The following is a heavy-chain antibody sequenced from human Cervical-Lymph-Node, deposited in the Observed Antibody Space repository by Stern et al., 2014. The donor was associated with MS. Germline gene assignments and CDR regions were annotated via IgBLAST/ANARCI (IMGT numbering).Heavy chain of an antibody. V-gene: IGHV5-51*01. Sequence: VQLVESGAEVKKPGESLKISCQGSEYSFTSYWIGWVRQIPGKGLEWMGIIPPVDSDTRYSPSFQGQVTISADKSIRTAYLQWSSLKSSDTAMYYCARHNAAGTGFDYWGQGTLVTVSS. J-gene: IGHJ4*02. CDR1: EYSFTSYW. CDR2: IPPVDSDT. CDR3: ARHNAAGTGFDY. D-gene: IGHD6-13*01.